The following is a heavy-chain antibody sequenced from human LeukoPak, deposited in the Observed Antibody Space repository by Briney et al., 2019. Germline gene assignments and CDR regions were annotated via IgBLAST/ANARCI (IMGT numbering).Heavy chain of an antibody. J-gene: IGHJ4*02. CDR3: ARELNTYGDY. CDR2: MNPSSGDT. D-gene: IGHD5-18*01. CDR1: GYTFTSYD. V-gene: IGHV1-8*01. Sequence: ASVKVSCKASGYTFTSYDINWVRQATGQGLEWMGWMNPSSGDTGYAQKFQGRVTMTWNTSISTAYMELSSLRSEDTAVYYCARELNTYGDYWGQGTLVTVSS.